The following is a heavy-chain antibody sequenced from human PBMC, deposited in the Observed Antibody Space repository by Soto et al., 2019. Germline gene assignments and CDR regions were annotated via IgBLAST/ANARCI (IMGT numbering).Heavy chain of an antibody. CDR3: ASQYTTVTTFWTSNYYMDV. CDR2: IYYSGST. J-gene: IGHJ6*03. V-gene: IGHV4-59*08. CDR1: GGSISSYY. Sequence: SETLSLTCTVSGGSISSYYWSWIRQPPGKGLEWIGYIYYSGSTNYNPSLKSRVTISVDTAKNQFSRKLSSVTAADTAVYYCASQYTTVTTFWTSNYYMDVWGKGTTVTVSS. D-gene: IGHD4-17*01.